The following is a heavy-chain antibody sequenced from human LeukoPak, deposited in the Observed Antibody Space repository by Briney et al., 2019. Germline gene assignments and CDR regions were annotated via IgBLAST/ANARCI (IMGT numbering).Heavy chain of an antibody. CDR2: ISSSSSYI. Sequence: GGSLRLSCAASGFTFSSYFMNWVRQAPGKRPEWVSSISSSSSYIYYADSVKGRFTISRDNAKNSLYLQMNSLRAEDTALYYCARGASRADYWGQGTLVTVSS. V-gene: IGHV3-21*01. J-gene: IGHJ4*02. CDR3: ARGASRADY. CDR1: GFTFSSYF.